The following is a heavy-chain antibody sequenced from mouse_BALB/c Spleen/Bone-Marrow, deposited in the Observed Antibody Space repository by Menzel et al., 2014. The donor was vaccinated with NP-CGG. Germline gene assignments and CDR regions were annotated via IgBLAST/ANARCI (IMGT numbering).Heavy chain of an antibody. CDR2: IWAGGST. V-gene: IGHV2-9*02. J-gene: IGHJ3*01. CDR1: GFSLTNYC. Sequence: VQLQQSGPGLVAPSQSLSITCTVSGFSLTNYCVHWVRQPPGKGLEWLGAIWAGGSTNYKSALMSRLSISKDNSKSQVFLKMNSLQTDDTAMYYCARDGATATLAYWGQGTLVTVSA. CDR3: ARDGATATLAY. D-gene: IGHD1-2*01.